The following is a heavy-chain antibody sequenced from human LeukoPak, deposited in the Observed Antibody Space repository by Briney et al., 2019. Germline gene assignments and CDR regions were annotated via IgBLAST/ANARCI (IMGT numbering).Heavy chain of an antibody. D-gene: IGHD6-13*01. Sequence: GGSLRLSCAASGFTFSSYAMSWVRQAPGKGLEWVSSIRAGDDKTFYSDSVEGRFTISRDNSKNTLYLQMSSLRAEDTAVYYCARGWPEGIAAAGTDYWGQGTLVTVSS. CDR3: ARGWPEGIAAAGTDY. CDR2: IRAGDDKT. V-gene: IGHV3-23*01. J-gene: IGHJ4*02. CDR1: GFTFSSYA.